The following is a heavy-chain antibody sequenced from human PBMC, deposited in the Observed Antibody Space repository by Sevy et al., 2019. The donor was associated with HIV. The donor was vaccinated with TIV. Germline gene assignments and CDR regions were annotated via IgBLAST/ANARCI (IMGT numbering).Heavy chain of an antibody. CDR3: ARDRGNWNYGIFDY. CDR2: INHSGST. Sequence: SETLSLTCAVYGGSFSGYYWSWIRQPPGKGLEWIGEINHSGSTNYNPSLKSRVTISVDTSKNQFSLKPSSVTAADTAVYYCARDRGNWNYGIFDYWGQGTLVTVSS. D-gene: IGHD1-7*01. CDR1: GGSFSGYY. V-gene: IGHV4-34*01. J-gene: IGHJ4*02.